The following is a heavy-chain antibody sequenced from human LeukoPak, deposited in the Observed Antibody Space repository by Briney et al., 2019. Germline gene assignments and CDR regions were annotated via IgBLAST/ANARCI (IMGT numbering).Heavy chain of an antibody. CDR3: AIDQPVAGVSNFDS. V-gene: IGHV7-4-1*02. CDR1: GYTFTRYA. Sequence: ASVKVSCKASGYTFTRYAMNWLRQAPGQGLEWMGWINPNTGNPTYAQAFTGRFIFSLDTSVSTAYLQISSLNTEDTAVYYCAIDQPVAGVSNFDSWGQGTLVTVSS. D-gene: IGHD6-19*01. CDR2: INPNTGNP. J-gene: IGHJ4*02.